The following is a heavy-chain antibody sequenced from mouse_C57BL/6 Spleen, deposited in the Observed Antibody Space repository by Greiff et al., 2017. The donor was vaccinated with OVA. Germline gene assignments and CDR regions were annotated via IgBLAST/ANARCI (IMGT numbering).Heavy chain of an antibody. CDR2: ISSGGSYT. J-gene: IGHJ4*01. CDR3: ARQESKGYAMDY. Sequence: EVQVVESGGDLVKPGGSLKLSCAASGFTFSSYGMSWVRQTPDKRLEWVATISSGGSYTYYPDSVKGRFTISRDNAKNTLYLQLSSLKSEDTAMYYCARQESKGYAMDYWGQGTSVTVSS. CDR1: GFTFSSYG. D-gene: IGHD1-3*01. V-gene: IGHV5-6*01.